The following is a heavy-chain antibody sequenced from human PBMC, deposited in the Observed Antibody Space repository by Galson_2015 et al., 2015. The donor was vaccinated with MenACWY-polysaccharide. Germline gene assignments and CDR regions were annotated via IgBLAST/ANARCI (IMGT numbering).Heavy chain of an antibody. D-gene: IGHD3-16*01. CDR2: SRNKANSYTT. CDR1: GFTCSDYY. CDR3: GRNWGRARGTYYGLDV. Sequence: SLRLSCAASGFTCSDYYMDWVRQAPGKGLEWVGRSRNKANSYTTEYAAPVKGRFTISRDESKNSLYLQMNSLKTEDTAVYYCGRNWGRARGTYYGLDVWGQGTTVTASS. V-gene: IGHV3-72*01. J-gene: IGHJ6*02.